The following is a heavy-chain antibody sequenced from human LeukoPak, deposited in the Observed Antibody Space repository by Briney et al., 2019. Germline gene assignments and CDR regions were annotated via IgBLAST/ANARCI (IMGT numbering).Heavy chain of an antibody. CDR2: INSDWSTT. CDR1: GFTFSTYW. CDR3: TRGWTADY. Sequence: GGSLRLSCAASGFTFSTYWMHWVRQAPGTGLGWVSRINSDWSTTTYVDSVVGRFTISRDNAKNTLYLEMNSLRAEDTAVYYCTRGWTADYWGQGTLVTVSS. V-gene: IGHV3-74*01. D-gene: IGHD3/OR15-3a*01. J-gene: IGHJ4*02.